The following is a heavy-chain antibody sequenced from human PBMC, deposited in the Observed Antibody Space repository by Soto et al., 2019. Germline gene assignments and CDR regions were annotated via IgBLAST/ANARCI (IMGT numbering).Heavy chain of an antibody. V-gene: IGHV1-69*13. D-gene: IGHD2-2*01. CDR2: IIPISGTA. J-gene: IGHJ6*02. Sequence: SVKVSCKASVGTFSSYAISWVRQAPGQGLEWMGGIIPISGTANYAQKFQGRVTITADESTSTAYMELSSLRSEDTAVYYCARSQGSSTSLEIYYYYYYGMDVWGQGTTVTVSS. CDR1: VGTFSSYA. CDR3: ARSQGSSTSLEIYYYYYYGMDV.